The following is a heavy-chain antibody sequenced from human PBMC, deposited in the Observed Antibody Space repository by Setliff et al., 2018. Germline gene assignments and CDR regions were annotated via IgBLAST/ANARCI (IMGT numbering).Heavy chain of an antibody. D-gene: IGHD4-4*01. J-gene: IGHJ6*03. CDR2: INPKSGGT. V-gene: IGHV1-2*06. Sequence: ASVKVSCKASGYTFGDYYIHWVRQAPGQGLEWMGRINPKSGGTNYAEKFQGRVTMTRDTSITTAYMELTRLRSDDTAVYFCARDGHAYSTYFYMDVWGKGTTVTSP. CDR1: GYTFGDYY. CDR3: ARDGHAYSTYFYMDV.